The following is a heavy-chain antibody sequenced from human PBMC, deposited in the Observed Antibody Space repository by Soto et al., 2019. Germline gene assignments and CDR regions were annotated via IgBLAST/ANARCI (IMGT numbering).Heavy chain of an antibody. Sequence: HPGGSLRLSCAASGFTFSSYAMSWVRQAPGKGLEWVSAISGSGGSTYYADSVKGRFTISRDNSKNTLYLQMNSLRAEDTAVYYCAKDKEWLSLGYFDYWGQGTLVTVSS. CDR1: GFTFSSYA. V-gene: IGHV3-23*01. CDR3: AKDKEWLSLGYFDY. D-gene: IGHD3-3*01. J-gene: IGHJ4*02. CDR2: ISGSGGST.